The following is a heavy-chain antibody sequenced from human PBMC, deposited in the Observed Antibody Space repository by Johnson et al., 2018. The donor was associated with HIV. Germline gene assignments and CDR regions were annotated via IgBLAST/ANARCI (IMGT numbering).Heavy chain of an antibody. CDR3: VRGGQWGATDAFDV. CDR2: INSDGSRT. J-gene: IGHJ3*01. V-gene: IGHV3-74*02. D-gene: IGHD6-19*01. CDR1: GFTFSSYW. Sequence: LQLVESGGGAVQPGRSLVLSCAASGFTFSSYWMHWVRQVAGKGLVWVARINSDGSRTNYADSVKGRFTISRDNAKNTLYLQMNSLRPEDTAVYYCVRGGQWGATDAFDVWGQGTMVTVSS.